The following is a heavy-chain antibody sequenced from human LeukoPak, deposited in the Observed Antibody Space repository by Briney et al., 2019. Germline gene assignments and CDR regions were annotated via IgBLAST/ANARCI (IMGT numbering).Heavy chain of an antibody. CDR1: GFTFSSYS. J-gene: IGHJ3*02. CDR2: ISSSSSYI. D-gene: IGHD1-26*01. CDR3: AKDQTGVGARTSDAFDI. V-gene: IGHV3-21*04. Sequence: PGGSLRLSCAASGFTFSSYSMNWVRQAPGKGLEWVSSISSSSSYIYYADSVKGRFTISRDNSKNTLYLQMNSLRAEDTAVYYCAKDQTGVGARTSDAFDIWGQGTMVTVSS.